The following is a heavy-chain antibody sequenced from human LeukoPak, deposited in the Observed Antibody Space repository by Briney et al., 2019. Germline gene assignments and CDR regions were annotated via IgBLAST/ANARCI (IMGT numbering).Heavy chain of an antibody. D-gene: IGHD3-22*01. CDR1: GDSISSGSYY. CDR2: IYTSGST. CDR3: ARVNYDSSGSYFDY. V-gene: IGHV4-61*02. J-gene: IGHJ4*02. Sequence: SQTLSLTCSVSGDSISSGSYYWSWIRQPAGKGLEWIGRIYTSGSTNYNPSLKSRVTMSVDTSKNQFSLKLSSVTAADTAVYYCARVNYDSSGSYFDYWGQGTLVTVSS.